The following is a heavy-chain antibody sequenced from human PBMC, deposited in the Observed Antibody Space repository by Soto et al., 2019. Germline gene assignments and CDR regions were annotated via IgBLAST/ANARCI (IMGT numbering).Heavy chain of an antibody. D-gene: IGHD2-15*01. Sequence: ASVKVSCKASGYTFTSYGISWVRQAPGQGLEWMGWISAYNGNTNYAQKLQGRITMTTDTSTSTAYMELRSLRSDDTAVYYCAKDVEGGWFDPWGQGTLVTVSS. J-gene: IGHJ5*02. CDR2: ISAYNGNT. CDR1: GYTFTSYG. CDR3: AKDVEGGWFDP. V-gene: IGHV1-18*01.